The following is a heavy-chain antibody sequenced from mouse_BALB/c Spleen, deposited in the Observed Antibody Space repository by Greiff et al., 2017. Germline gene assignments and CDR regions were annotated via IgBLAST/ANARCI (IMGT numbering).Heavy chain of an antibody. CDR3: ARNYGSSSYYFDY. J-gene: IGHJ2*01. CDR1: GFTFSSYA. V-gene: IGHV5-6-5*01. D-gene: IGHD1-1*01. CDR2: ISSGGST. Sequence: EVQLQESGGGLVKPGGSLKLSCAASGFTFSSYAMSWVRQTPEKRLEWVASISSGGSTYYPDSVKGRFTISRDNARNILYLQMSSLRSEDTAMYYCARNYGSSSYYFDYWGQGTTLTVSS.